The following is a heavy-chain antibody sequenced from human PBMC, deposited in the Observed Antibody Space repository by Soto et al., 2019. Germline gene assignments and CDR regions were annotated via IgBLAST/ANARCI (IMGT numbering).Heavy chain of an antibody. D-gene: IGHD5-12*01. CDR1: GGTFSSYA. J-gene: IGHJ4*02. CDR2: IIPIFGTA. Sequence: EASVKVSCKASGGTFSSYAISWVRQAPGQGLEWMGGIIPIFGTANYAQKFQGRVTITADESTSTAYMELSSLRSEDTAVYYCATLGYSGYDYYFDYWGQGTLVTVS. CDR3: ATLGYSGYDYYFDY. V-gene: IGHV1-69*13.